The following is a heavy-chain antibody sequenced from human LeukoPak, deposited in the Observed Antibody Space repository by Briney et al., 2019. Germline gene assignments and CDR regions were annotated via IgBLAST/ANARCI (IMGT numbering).Heavy chain of an antibody. CDR2: INPNSGGT. CDR3: ARLGSRYYDSSGYYPYYFDY. Sequence: GASVKVSCKASGYTFTSYGISWVRQAPGQGLEWMGWINPNSGGTNYAQKFQGRVTMTRDTSISTAYMELSRLRSDDTAVYYCARLGSRYYDSSGYYPYYFDYWGQGTLVTVSS. J-gene: IGHJ4*02. V-gene: IGHV1-2*02. D-gene: IGHD3-22*01. CDR1: GYTFTSYG.